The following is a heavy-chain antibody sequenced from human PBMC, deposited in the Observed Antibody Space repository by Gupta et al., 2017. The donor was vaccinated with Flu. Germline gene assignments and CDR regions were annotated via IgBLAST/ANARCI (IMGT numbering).Heavy chain of an antibody. Sequence: VQLVESGGGVVQPGTSLRLSCAASGFIFSGHGMHWVRQAPGKGLEWVAVVSDDGSNKYYADSVKGRFTISRDNSENTLSLEMNSLRPEDTAVYYCYVAAPPDFWGQGTLVTVSS. CDR1: GFIFSGHG. V-gene: IGHV3-30*03. D-gene: IGHD6-6*01. CDR2: VSDDGSNK. CDR3: YVAAPPDF. J-gene: IGHJ4*02.